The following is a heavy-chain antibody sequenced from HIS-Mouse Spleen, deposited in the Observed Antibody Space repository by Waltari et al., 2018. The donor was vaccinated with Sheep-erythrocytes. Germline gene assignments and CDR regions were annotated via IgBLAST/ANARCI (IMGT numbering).Heavy chain of an antibody. J-gene: IGHJ4*02. D-gene: IGHD3-22*01. V-gene: IGHV4-39*01. Sequence: QLQLQESGPGLVKPSETLSLTCTVSGGSLSSSSYYWGWIRQPPGKGLEWIGGIYYSGSTYYNPSLKSRVTISVDTSKNQFSLKLSSVTAADTAVYYCARLYYYDSSGYYFDYWGQGTLVTVSS. CDR2: IYYSGST. CDR3: ARLYYYDSSGYYFDY. CDR1: GGSLSSSSYY.